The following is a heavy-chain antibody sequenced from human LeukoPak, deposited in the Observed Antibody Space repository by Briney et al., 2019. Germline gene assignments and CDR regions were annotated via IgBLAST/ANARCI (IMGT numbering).Heavy chain of an antibody. D-gene: IGHD3-10*01. CDR2: IHPYSDDT. Sequence: ASVKVSCKASGYTFNSYYIHWVRQAPGQGLEWLGWIHPYSDDTKYAQTFQGRVTMTRDTSMNTAYMEVTRLRFDDTAVYFCAREGDLTRGVSFDHWCQGTLVTVSS. V-gene: IGHV1-2*02. CDR1: GYTFNSYY. CDR3: AREGDLTRGVSFDH. J-gene: IGHJ4*02.